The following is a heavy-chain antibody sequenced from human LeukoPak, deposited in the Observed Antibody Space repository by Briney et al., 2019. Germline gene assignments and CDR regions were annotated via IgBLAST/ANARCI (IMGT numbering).Heavy chain of an antibody. CDR1: GYTFTSYG. Sequence: GASVKVSCKASGYTFTSYGISWARQAPGQGLEWMGWISAYNGNTNYAQKLQGRVTMTTDTSTSTAYMELRSLRSDDTAVYYCARVSAGLLIWSDFDAFDIWGQGTMVTVSS. D-gene: IGHD3-3*01. CDR3: ARVSAGLLIWSDFDAFDI. J-gene: IGHJ3*02. CDR2: ISAYNGNT. V-gene: IGHV1-18*01.